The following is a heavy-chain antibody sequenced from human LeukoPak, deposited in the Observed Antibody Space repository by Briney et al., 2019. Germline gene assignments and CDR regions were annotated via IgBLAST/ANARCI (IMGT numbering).Heavy chain of an antibody. CDR2: IIPILGTA. Sequence: ASVKVSCKASGGTFSSYAISWVRQAPGQGLEWMGGIIPILGTANYAQKFQGRVTITTDESTSTAYMELSSLRSEDTAVYYCAGGIAVAGTLDYWGQGTLVTVSS. CDR1: GGTFSSYA. J-gene: IGHJ4*02. CDR3: AGGIAVAGTLDY. D-gene: IGHD6-19*01. V-gene: IGHV1-69*05.